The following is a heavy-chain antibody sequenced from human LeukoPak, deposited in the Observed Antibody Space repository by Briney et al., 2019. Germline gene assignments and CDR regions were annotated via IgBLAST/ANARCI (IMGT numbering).Heavy chain of an antibody. CDR1: GYTFTDYY. Sequence: GASVKVSCKTSGYTFTDYYMHWVRQAPGQGPEWMGWMHPNSGATNYVQTLQGRVRMTRDTSSGTAYMELSSLRSDDTALYYCARDVLLWFGELSPSPFHYYYYMDVWGKGTTVTVSS. J-gene: IGHJ6*03. V-gene: IGHV1-2*02. D-gene: IGHD3-10*01. CDR3: ARDVLLWFGELSPSPFHYYYYMDV. CDR2: MHPNSGAT.